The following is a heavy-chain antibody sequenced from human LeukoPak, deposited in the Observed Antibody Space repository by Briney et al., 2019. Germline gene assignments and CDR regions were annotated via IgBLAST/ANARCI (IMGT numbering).Heavy chain of an antibody. CDR1: GGWISSYH. CDR2: IYYSEST. V-gene: IGHV4-59*07. D-gene: IGHD2-2*01. CDR3: ARAKVPYCSSPSCYRLGAFDI. J-gene: IGHJ3*02. Sequence: SDTLSLTCTLSGGWISSYHWSWLRQPPAKGLEWIGYIYYSESTNYNPSLTNRVTISVDTSKNQFSPKLSSVTAADTAVYYCARAKVPYCSSPSCYRLGAFDIWGQGTMVTVSS.